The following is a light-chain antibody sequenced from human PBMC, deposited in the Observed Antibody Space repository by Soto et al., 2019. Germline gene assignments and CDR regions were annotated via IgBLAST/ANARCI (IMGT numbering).Light chain of an antibody. CDR1: NIGSKS. Sequence: SYELTQPPSVSVAPGKTARITCGGNNIGSKSVHWYQQKPGQAPVVVIYYESDRPSGIPERFSGSNSGNTATLTISRVEAGDEADYYCQVWDSSSNHVVFGGGTKVTVL. CDR2: YES. J-gene: IGLJ2*01. V-gene: IGLV3-21*04. CDR3: QVWDSSSNHVV.